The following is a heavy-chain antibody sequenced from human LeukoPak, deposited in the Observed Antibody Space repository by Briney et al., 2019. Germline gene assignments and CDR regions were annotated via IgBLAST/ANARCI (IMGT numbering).Heavy chain of an antibody. D-gene: IGHD2-15*01. Sequence: SETLSLTCNVSGGSISSGSYYWSWIRQPAGKGLEWIGRIYTSGSTNYNPSLKSRVTISVDTSKNQFSLKLSSVTAADTAVYYCASSPCSGGSCYYFDYWGQGTLVTVSS. CDR3: ASSPCSGGSCYYFDY. J-gene: IGHJ4*02. V-gene: IGHV4-61*02. CDR1: GGSISSGSYY. CDR2: IYTSGST.